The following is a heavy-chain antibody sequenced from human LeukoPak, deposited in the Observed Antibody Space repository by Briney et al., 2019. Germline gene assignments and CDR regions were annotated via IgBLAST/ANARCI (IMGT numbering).Heavy chain of an antibody. Sequence: GGSLRLSCAASGFTFSNIAMTWVRQAPGKGLEWVSSISGSAGSAYYADSVKGRFSISRDNSKNTLYLQMNSLRADDTAVYYCARVPSWKGYMDVWGKGTTVTVSS. J-gene: IGHJ6*03. CDR1: GFTFSNIA. CDR2: ISGSAGSA. V-gene: IGHV3-23*01. D-gene: IGHD1-1*01. CDR3: ARVPSWKGYMDV.